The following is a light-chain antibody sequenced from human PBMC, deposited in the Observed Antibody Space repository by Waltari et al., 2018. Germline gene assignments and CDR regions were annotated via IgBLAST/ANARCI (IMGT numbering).Light chain of an antibody. V-gene: IGLV1-40*01. Sequence: QSVLTQPPSVSAAPGQSVTISCTGSSSNIGAAYPVHWYQHLPGSAPKLLIYENNKRPSGVPDRFSGAKSGTSASLAITGLQPEDETEYFCHSYDSNLSGPVFGGGTRLTVL. CDR3: HSYDSNLSGPV. CDR2: ENN. CDR1: SSNIGAAYP. J-gene: IGLJ3*02.